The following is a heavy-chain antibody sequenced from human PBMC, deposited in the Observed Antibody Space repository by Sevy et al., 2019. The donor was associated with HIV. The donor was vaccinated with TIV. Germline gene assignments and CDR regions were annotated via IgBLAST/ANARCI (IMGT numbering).Heavy chain of an antibody. D-gene: IGHD3-10*01. CDR1: GYYFTSYY. CDR3: ARSVYGSGTYLNDY. Sequence: ASVKVSCKASGYYFTSYYVHWVRQAPGHGLEWMGWINPNGGGTNIGQKFHGRVTMSRDTSITTAYMELIRLRSNDTGVYYCARSVYGSGTYLNDYWGQGTLVTVSS. V-gene: IGHV1-2*02. CDR2: INPNGGGT. J-gene: IGHJ4*02.